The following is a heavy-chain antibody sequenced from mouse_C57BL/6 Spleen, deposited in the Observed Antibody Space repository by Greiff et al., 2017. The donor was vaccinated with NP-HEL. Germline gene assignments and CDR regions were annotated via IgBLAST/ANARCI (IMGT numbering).Heavy chain of an antibody. V-gene: IGHV1-18*01. CDR2: INPNNGGT. Sequence: VQLQQSGPELVKPGASVKIPCKASGYTFTDYNMDWVKQSHGKSLEWIGDINPNNGGTIYNQKFKGKATLTVDKSSSTAYMELRSRTSEDTAVYYCARRGLYYGRNYFDYWGQGTTLTVAS. J-gene: IGHJ2*01. D-gene: IGHD1-1*01. CDR1: GYTFTDYN. CDR3: ARRGLYYGRNYFDY.